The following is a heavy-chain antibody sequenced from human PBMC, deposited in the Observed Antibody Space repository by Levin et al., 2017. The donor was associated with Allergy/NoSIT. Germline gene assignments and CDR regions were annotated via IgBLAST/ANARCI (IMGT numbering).Heavy chain of an antibody. J-gene: IGHJ6*02. CDR3: ARDRVIVGSTNYYYGMDV. CDR2: IHYSEST. CDR1: GASISNGGYY. V-gene: IGHV4-61*08. Sequence: GSLRLSCTLSGASISNGGYYWSWIRQPPGKDLEWIGHIHYSESTNYNPSLRSRVSMSIDTSKNQVSLNVRSVTAADTAVYYCARDRVIVGSTNYYYGMDVWGQGIMVTVS. D-gene: IGHD1-26*01.